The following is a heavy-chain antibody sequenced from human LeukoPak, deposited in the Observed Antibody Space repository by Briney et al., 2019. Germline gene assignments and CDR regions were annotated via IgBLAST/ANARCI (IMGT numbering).Heavy chain of an antibody. Sequence: ASVKVSCKASGYTFTSYGISWVRQAPGQGLEWMGWISAYNGNTNYAQKLQGRVTMTTDTSTSTAYMELRSLRSDDTAVYYCARDWGDYYYYGMDVWGQGTPVTVSS. CDR2: ISAYNGNT. J-gene: IGHJ6*02. CDR3: ARDWGDYYYYGMDV. V-gene: IGHV1-18*01. CDR1: GYTFTSYG. D-gene: IGHD7-27*01.